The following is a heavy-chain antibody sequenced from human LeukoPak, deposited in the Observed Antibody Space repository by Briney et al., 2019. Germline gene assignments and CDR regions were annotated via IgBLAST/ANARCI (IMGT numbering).Heavy chain of an antibody. Sequence: GGSLRLSCEASGFTFNRHGMHWVRQAPGKGLEWVAVIASDGRDKHYVDSVKGRFTISRENSKNTLYLQMNSLRAEDTAVYYCAKDGQIAAAAYYFDYWGQGTLVTVSS. D-gene: IGHD6-13*01. CDR3: AKDGQIAAAAYYFDY. V-gene: IGHV3-30*18. CDR1: GFTFNRHG. CDR2: IASDGRDK. J-gene: IGHJ4*02.